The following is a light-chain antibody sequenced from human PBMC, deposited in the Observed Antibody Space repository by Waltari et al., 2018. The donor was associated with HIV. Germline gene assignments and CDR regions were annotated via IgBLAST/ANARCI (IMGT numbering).Light chain of an antibody. CDR3: AAWDDSLNGRVV. CDR1: SSNIGSNT. CDR2: SNN. J-gene: IGLJ2*01. V-gene: IGLV1-44*01. Sequence: SVLTQPPSASGTPGQRVTISCSGRSSNIGSNTLNWYQQLPGTAAKLLIYSNNQRPSGVPDRFSGSKSGTSASLAISGLQSEDEADYYCAAWDDSLNGRVVFGGGTKLTVL.